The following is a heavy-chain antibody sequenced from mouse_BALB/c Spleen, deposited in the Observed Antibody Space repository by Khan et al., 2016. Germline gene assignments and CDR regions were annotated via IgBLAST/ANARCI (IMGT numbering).Heavy chain of an antibody. CDR2: VWRGGTT. Sequence: VQLQESGPGLVQPSQSLSITCTVSGFLLTSYGIHWVRQSPGKGLEWLGVVWRGGTTDYNAAFMSRLSITRDNSKRQVFFKMNSLTIDDTAIYFCAKEEGNYVMDYWGQGSSVTVSS. J-gene: IGHJ4*01. CDR1: GFLLTSYG. D-gene: IGHD2-1*01. V-gene: IGHV2-5*01. CDR3: AKEEGNYVMDY.